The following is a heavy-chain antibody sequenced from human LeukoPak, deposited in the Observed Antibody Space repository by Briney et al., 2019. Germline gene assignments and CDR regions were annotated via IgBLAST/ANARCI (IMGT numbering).Heavy chain of an antibody. D-gene: IGHD6-13*01. CDR2: INPNSGVT. CDR3: ARGGAIAAAVPEYDP. Sequence: ASVKVSCKASGYTFTGYYIHWVRQAPGQGLEWMGWINPNSGVTYYAQKFQGRVTMTRDTSISTAYMELRSLRSDDTAVYYCARGGAIAAAVPEYDPWGQGTLVTVSS. CDR1: GYTFTGYY. J-gene: IGHJ5*02. V-gene: IGHV1-2*02.